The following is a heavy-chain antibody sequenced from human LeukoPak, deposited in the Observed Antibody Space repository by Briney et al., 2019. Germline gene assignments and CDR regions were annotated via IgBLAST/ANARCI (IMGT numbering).Heavy chain of an antibody. D-gene: IGHD3-10*01. Sequence: GGSLRLSCAASGFTFSSYSMNWVRQAPGKGLEWVSSISSSSSYIYYADSVKGRFTISRDNAKNSLYLQMNSLRAEDTAVYYCARDLRGLVRGVAFDYWGQGTLVTVSS. CDR2: ISSSSSYI. V-gene: IGHV3-21*01. CDR1: GFTFSSYS. CDR3: ARDLRGLVRGVAFDY. J-gene: IGHJ4*02.